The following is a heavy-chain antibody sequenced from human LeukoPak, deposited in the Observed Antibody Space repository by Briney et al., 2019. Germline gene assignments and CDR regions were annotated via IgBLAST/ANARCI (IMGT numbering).Heavy chain of an antibody. Sequence: SETLSLTCAVSGYSISSGYYWGWIRQPPWKGLEWIGSIYHSGSTYYNPSLKSRVTISVDTSKNQFSLKLSSVTAADTAVYYCARVDRNYYYYYMDVWGKGTTVTVSS. V-gene: IGHV4-38-2*01. CDR2: IYHSGST. J-gene: IGHJ6*03. CDR3: ARVDRNYYYYYMDV. CDR1: GYSISSGYY.